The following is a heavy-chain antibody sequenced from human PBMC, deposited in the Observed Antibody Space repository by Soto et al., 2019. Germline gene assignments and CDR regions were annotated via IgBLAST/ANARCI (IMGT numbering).Heavy chain of an antibody. CDR2: ISAYSGNT. V-gene: IGHV1-18*01. Sequence: ASVKVSCKTSGYTFNTYGINWVRQAPGQGLEWMGWISAYSGNTNYAQKLQGRVTMTTDTSTSTAYMDLRSLRSDDTAVYYCARKNDYGDFDYWGQGTLVTVSS. J-gene: IGHJ4*02. CDR1: GYTFNTYG. CDR3: ARKNDYGDFDY. D-gene: IGHD4-17*01.